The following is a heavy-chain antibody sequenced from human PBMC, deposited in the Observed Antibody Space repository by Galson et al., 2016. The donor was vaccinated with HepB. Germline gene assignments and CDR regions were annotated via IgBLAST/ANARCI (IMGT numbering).Heavy chain of an antibody. V-gene: IGHV3-48*01. J-gene: IGHJ4*02. CDR2: IGSGGVAM. D-gene: IGHD2-2*01. Sequence: SLRLSCAASGFVFSGFSMNWVRQAPGKGLEWVAHIGSGGVAMYADSVRGRFAIPRDNAKRSVYVQMNSLRGEDAAVYYCARGCGRPSCPYYFDHWGQGTLVTVSS. CDR3: ARGCGRPSCPYYFDH. CDR1: GFVFSGFS.